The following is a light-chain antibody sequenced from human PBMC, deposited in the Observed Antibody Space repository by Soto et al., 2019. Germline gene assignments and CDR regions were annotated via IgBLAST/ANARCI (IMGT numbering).Light chain of an antibody. CDR2: GAS. J-gene: IGKJ1*01. V-gene: IGKV3-20*01. CDR3: QQYGISPRT. Sequence: EIVMTQSPATLSVSPGERATLSCRASQSISSSYLGWYQHKPDQAPRLLIYGASSRATGIPDRFSGSGSGTDFTLTISRLEPEDVAVYYCQQYGISPRTFGQGTKVDIK. CDR1: QSISSSY.